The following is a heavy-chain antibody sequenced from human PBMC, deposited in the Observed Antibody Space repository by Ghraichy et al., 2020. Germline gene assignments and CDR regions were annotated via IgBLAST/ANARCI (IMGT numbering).Heavy chain of an antibody. CDR3: AGSGGDYPVPVY. D-gene: IGHD2-21*02. J-gene: IGHJ4*02. CDR2: IYYSGST. V-gene: IGHV4-59*01. Sequence: SETLSLTCTVSGGSISSYYWSWIRQPPGKGLEWIGYIYYSGSTNYNPSLKSRVTISVDTSKNQFSLKLSSVTAADTAVYYCAGSGGDYPVPVYWGQGTLVTVSS. CDR1: GGSISSYY.